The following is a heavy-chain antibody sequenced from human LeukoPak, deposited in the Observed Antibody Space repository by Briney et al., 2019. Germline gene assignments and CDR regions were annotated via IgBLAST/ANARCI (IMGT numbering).Heavy chain of an antibody. CDR2: ISGSGGST. J-gene: IGHJ4*02. CDR1: GFTFSSYA. V-gene: IGHV3-23*01. CDR3: AKDHLPGIVVADRDY. D-gene: IGHD6-19*01. Sequence: GGSLRLSCAASGFTFSSYAMSWVRQAPGKGLEWVSAISGSGGSTYYADSVKGRFTIARDNSKNTLYLQINSLRAEDTAVYYCAKDHLPGIVVADRDYWGQGTLVTVSS.